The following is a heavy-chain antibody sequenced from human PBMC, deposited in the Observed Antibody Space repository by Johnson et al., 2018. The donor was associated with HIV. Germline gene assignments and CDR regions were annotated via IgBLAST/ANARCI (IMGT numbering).Heavy chain of an antibody. CDR3: ARVVVVIAIGGTDAFDI. CDR1: GFTFHDYG. J-gene: IGHJ3*02. CDR2: INWNGGRT. V-gene: IGHV3-20*04. D-gene: IGHD2-21*01. Sequence: MQLVESGGGLVQPGGSLRLSCAASGFTFHDYGMSWVRQAPGKGLEWVSGINWNGGRTGYADSVKGRFTISRDNAKNSLYLQMNSLRAEDTALYYCARVVVVIAIGGTDAFDIWGQGTMVTVSS.